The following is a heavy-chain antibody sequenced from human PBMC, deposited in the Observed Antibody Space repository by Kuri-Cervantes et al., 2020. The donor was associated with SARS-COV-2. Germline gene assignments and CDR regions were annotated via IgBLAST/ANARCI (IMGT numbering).Heavy chain of an antibody. V-gene: IGHV3-74*01. CDR1: GFTFSGHR. J-gene: IGHJ4*02. CDR3: ARDTPYCSSNTCSDF. CDR2: IKSDGSST. D-gene: IGHD2-2*01. Sequence: GESLKISCVASGFTFSGHRMHWVRQAPGKGLVWVARIKSDGSSTSYADSFKGRFIISRDNAKNTLYLQMNSLRAEDTAVYFCARDTPYCSSNTCSDFWGQGTLVTVSS.